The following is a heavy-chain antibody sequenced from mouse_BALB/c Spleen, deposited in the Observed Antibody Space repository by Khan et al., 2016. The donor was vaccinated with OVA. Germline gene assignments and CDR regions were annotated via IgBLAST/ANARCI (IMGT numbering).Heavy chain of an antibody. CDR3: ARVDGGDFDY. V-gene: IGHV3-2*02. D-gene: IGHD2-3*01. Sequence: EVQLQESGPGLVKPSQSLSFICTVTGYSITSAYAWNWIRQFPGNKLEWMGFLSYSGNTKYNPSIKIRISIPRDTSKNKFFMQLNSVTTEDTATYYIARVDGGDFDYWGQGTTLTVSS. CDR1: GYSITSAYA. J-gene: IGHJ2*01. CDR2: LSYSGNT.